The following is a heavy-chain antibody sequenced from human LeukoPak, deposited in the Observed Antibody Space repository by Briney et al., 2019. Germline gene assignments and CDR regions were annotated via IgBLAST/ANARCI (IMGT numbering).Heavy chain of an antibody. CDR3: ARGGVAAKYYFDY. J-gene: IGHJ4*02. Sequence: PSETLSLTCTVSGASISPLYWSWIRQAPGKALEFIGYIYDSGAANYNPSLKSRVTLSVDTSKNQFSLQLTSVSAADTAVYYCARGGVAAKYYFDYWGQGILVTVSS. CDR2: IYDSGAA. D-gene: IGHD6-13*01. CDR1: GASISPLY. V-gene: IGHV4-59*11.